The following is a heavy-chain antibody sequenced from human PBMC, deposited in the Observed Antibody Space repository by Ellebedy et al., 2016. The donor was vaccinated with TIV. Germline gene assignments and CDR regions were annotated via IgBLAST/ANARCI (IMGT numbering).Heavy chain of an antibody. V-gene: IGHV3-30*03. CDR1: GFTFSSYG. CDR3: ARHALRGDIQRLDV. CDR2: ISYDGSNK. J-gene: IGHJ6*02. Sequence: GGSLRLSXAASGFTFSSYGMHWVRQAPGKGLEWVSFISYDGSNKYYADSVEGRFTISRDNSKNTLYLQMNSLRAEDTAVYYCARHALRGDIQRLDVWGQGTTVTVSS. D-gene: IGHD5-18*01.